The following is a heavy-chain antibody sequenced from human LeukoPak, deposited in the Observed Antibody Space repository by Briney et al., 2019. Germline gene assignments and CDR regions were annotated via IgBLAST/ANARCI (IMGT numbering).Heavy chain of an antibody. CDR3: AGAYDSSTGRDAFDS. Sequence: GGSLRLSCAASGFTFSSYSMNWVRQAPGKGLEWVSSISSSSSYIYYADSVKGRFTISRDNAKNSLYLQMNSLRDEDTAVYYCAGAYDSSTGRDAFDSWGLGTLVTVSS. J-gene: IGHJ3*02. CDR1: GFTFSSYS. V-gene: IGHV3-21*01. D-gene: IGHD6-6*01. CDR2: ISSSSSYI.